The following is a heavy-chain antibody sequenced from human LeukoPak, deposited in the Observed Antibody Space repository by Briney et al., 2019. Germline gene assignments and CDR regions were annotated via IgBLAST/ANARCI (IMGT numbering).Heavy chain of an antibody. V-gene: IGHV1-18*01. CDR3: ARDLGWNGVSVDYYYYMDV. CDR1: GYTFSSYG. Sequence: ASVKVSCKASGYTFSSYGISWVRQAPGQGLECMGWISAYNGNTDYAQNFQGRATMTTDTSTSTVYMELRSLRSDDTAVYYCARDLGWNGVSVDYYYYMDVWGKGTTVTVSS. CDR2: ISAYNGNT. J-gene: IGHJ6*03. D-gene: IGHD1-1*01.